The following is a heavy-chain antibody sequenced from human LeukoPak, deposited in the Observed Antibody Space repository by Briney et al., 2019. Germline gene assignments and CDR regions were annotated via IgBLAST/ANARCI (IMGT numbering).Heavy chain of an antibody. CDR3: ARGKYYYDSNSSYRYFHP. V-gene: IGHV4-4*07. D-gene: IGHD3-22*01. CDR1: GGSISSYY. J-gene: IGHJ5*02. CDR2: IYTTGNT. Sequence: SETLSLTCIVSGGSISSYYWSWIRQPAGKGLEWIGRIYTTGNTNYNPSLKSRVTMSIDTSKKQFSLKLSSVTAADTAVYYCARGKYYYDSNSSYRYFHPWGQGTLVTVSS.